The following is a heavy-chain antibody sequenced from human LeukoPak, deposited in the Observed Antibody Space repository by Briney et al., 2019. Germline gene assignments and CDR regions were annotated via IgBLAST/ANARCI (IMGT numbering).Heavy chain of an antibody. J-gene: IGHJ5*02. CDR3: AGSTRYSSRSFGFDP. Sequence: GGSLRLSCAASGFTFNRYNMNWVRRAPGKGLEWVSSISSSSSYIYYADSVKGRVTISRDHAKNSLYLQMDSLRAEDTAVYYCAGSTRYSSRSFGFDPWGQGTLVTVSS. D-gene: IGHD6-13*01. CDR1: GFTFNRYN. CDR2: ISSSSSYI. V-gene: IGHV3-21*01.